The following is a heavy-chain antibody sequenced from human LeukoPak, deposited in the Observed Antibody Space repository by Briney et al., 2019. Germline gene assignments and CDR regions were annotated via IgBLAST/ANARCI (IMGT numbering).Heavy chain of an antibody. D-gene: IGHD3-16*01. CDR1: GYSITSGYY. CDR2: IYHSGST. V-gene: IGHV4-38-2*01. CDR3: AARGISWYFDL. J-gene: IGHJ2*01. Sequence: PSETLSLTCAVSGYSITSGYYWGWSRQPPGKGLEWIGSIYHSGSTYYNPSLKSRVTISVDTSKNQFSLKLTSVTAADTAVYYCAARGISWYFDLWGRGTLVTVSS.